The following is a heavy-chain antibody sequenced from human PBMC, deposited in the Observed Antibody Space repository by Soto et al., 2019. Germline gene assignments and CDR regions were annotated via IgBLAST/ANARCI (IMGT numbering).Heavy chain of an antibody. J-gene: IGHJ4*02. CDR2: ISYDGSNK. Sequence: PGGSLRLSCAASGFTVSSYGMHWVRQAPGKGLEWVAVISYDGSNKYYADSVKGRFTISRDNSKNTLYLQMNSLRAEDTAVYYCARVRSSSWYFDYWGQGTLVTVSS. V-gene: IGHV3-30*03. D-gene: IGHD6-13*01. CDR1: GFTVSSYG. CDR3: ARVRSSSWYFDY.